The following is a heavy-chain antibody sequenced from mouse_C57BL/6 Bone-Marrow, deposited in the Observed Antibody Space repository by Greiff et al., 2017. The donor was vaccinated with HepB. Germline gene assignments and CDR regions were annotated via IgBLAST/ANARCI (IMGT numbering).Heavy chain of an antibody. CDR3: TREDYYGGAMDY. Sequence: QVQLKQSGAELVRPGASVTLSCKASGYTFTDYEMHWVKQTPVHGLEWIGAIDPETGGTAYNQKFKGKAILTADKSSSTAYMELRSLTSEDSAVYYCTREDYYGGAMDYWGQGTSVTVSS. J-gene: IGHJ4*01. CDR1: GYTFTDYE. CDR2: IDPETGGT. V-gene: IGHV1-15*01. D-gene: IGHD1-1*01.